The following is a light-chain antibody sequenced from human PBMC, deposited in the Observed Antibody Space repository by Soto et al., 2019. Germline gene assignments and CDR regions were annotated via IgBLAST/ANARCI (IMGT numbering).Light chain of an antibody. CDR2: DAS. V-gene: IGKV1-5*01. J-gene: IGKJ1*01. CDR3: QQYNSYWT. Sequence: DIQMTQSPSTLSASVGESVTITCRASQSISSWLAWYQQKPGKAPKLLIYDASSLESGVPSRFSGSGSGTEFTLTISSLQPDDFATYYCQQYNSYWTFGQGTKVDIK. CDR1: QSISSW.